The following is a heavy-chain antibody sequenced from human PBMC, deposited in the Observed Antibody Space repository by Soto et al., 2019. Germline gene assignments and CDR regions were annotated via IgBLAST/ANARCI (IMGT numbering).Heavy chain of an antibody. D-gene: IGHD2-15*01. V-gene: IGHV4-59*01. CDR3: ARDRDCSGGSCYSGFDY. J-gene: IGHJ4*02. CDR1: GGSISSYY. CDR2: IYYSGST. Sequence: SETLSLTCTVSGGSISSYYWSWIRQPPGKGLEWIGYIYYSGSTNYNPSLKSRVTISVDTSKNQFSLKLSSVAAADTAVYYCARDRDCSGGSCYSGFDYWGQGTLVTVSS.